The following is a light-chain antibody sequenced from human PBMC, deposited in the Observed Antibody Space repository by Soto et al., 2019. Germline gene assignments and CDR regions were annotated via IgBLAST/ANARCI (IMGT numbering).Light chain of an antibody. V-gene: IGKV3-15*01. CDR3: QQRQYWPPIT. J-gene: IGKJ5*01. CDR2: DTS. CDR1: QSLTSN. Sequence: EILLTQSPVTLSVSPGARATLSCRASQSLTSNLAWYQQRPGQAPRLLIYDTSTRATDVPARFSGSGSGTEFTLTIASLQSEDFAVYYCQQRQYWPPITFGQGTRLEIK.